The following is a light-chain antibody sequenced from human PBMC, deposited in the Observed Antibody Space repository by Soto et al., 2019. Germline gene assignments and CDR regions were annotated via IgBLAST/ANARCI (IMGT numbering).Light chain of an antibody. J-gene: IGKJ1*01. Sequence: EIVLTQSPGTLSLSPGERATLSCRASQSVFNNHIGWYQQKPGQAPRLLIYGASNRATGIPDRFSGSGSGTDFTLTISRLEPEDFAVYYCQQYGSSGTVGQGTKVDIK. CDR3: QQYGSSGT. V-gene: IGKV3-20*01. CDR1: QSVFNNH. CDR2: GAS.